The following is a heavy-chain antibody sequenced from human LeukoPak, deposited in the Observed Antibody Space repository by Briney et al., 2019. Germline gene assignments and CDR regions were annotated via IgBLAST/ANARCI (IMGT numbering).Heavy chain of an antibody. J-gene: IGHJ4*02. CDR2: TSSSSNDI. Sequence: GGSLRLSCAASGFTFSSYPMNWVRQAPGKGLEWVSCTSSSSNDIYYADSVKGRFTISRDNAKNSLYLQMNSLRAEDTAVYYCAIARYCSSTSCLRGLFDYWGQGTLVTVSS. CDR3: AIARYCSSTSCLRGLFDY. D-gene: IGHD2-2*01. V-gene: IGHV3-21*04. CDR1: GFTFSSYP.